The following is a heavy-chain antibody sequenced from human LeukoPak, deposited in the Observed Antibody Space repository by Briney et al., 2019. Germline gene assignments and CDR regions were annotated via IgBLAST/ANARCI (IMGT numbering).Heavy chain of an antibody. CDR2: IYYSGST. V-gene: IGHV4-39*01. CDR3: ARLILTGYLYYFDY. Sequence: SETLSLTCSVSGGSISNYFWTWIRQPPGKGLEWIGSIYYSGSTYYNPSLKSRVTISVDTSKNQFSLKLSSVTAADTAVYYCARLILTGYLYYFDYWGQGTLVTVSS. CDR1: GGSISNYF. D-gene: IGHD3-9*01. J-gene: IGHJ4*02.